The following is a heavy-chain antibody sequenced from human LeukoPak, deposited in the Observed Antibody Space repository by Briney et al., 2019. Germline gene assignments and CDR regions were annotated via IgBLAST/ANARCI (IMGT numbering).Heavy chain of an antibody. D-gene: IGHD6-19*01. V-gene: IGHV4-4*02. CDR3: ARELAVTGTIDY. Sequence: SETLSLTCAVSGDSISSSNWWSWVRQPPGKGLEWIGEIYHSGSANYSPSLRSRVTISVDKSKNQFSLKLSSVTAADTAVYYCARELAVTGTIDYWGQGTLVTVSS. J-gene: IGHJ4*02. CDR2: IYHSGSA. CDR1: GDSISSSNW.